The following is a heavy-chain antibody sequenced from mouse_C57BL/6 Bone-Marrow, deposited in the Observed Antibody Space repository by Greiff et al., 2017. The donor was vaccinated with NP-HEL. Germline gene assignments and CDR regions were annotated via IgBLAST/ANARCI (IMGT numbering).Heavy chain of an antibody. Sequence: QVQLKQSGAELVRPGASVKLSCKASGYTFTDYYINWVKQRPGQGLEWIARIYPGSGNTYYNEKFKGKATLTAEKSSSTAYMQLSSLTSEDSAVYFCARRGLRRRGYAMDYWGQGTSVTVSS. J-gene: IGHJ4*01. CDR3: ARRGLRRRGYAMDY. V-gene: IGHV1-76*01. D-gene: IGHD2-2*01. CDR2: IYPGSGNT. CDR1: GYTFTDYY.